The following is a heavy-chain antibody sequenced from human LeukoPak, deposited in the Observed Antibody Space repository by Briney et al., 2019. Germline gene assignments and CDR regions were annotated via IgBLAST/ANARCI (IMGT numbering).Heavy chain of an antibody. CDR2: ISSSSRYI. CDR3: ARVQITGYHYGMDV. CDR1: GFTFSSYS. Sequence: GGSLRLSCAASGFTFSSYSMNWVRQAPGKGLEWVSSISSSSRYIYYADSVMGRFTISRDNAKNSLYLQMNSLRAEDTAVYYCARVQITGYHYGMDVWGQGTTVTVSS. J-gene: IGHJ6*02. V-gene: IGHV3-21*01. D-gene: IGHD2-8*02.